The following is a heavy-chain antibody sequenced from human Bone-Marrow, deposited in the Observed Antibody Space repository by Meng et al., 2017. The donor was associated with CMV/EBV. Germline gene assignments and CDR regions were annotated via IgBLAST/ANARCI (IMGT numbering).Heavy chain of an antibody. CDR2: ISGSGGST. V-gene: IGHV3-23*01. J-gene: IGHJ4*02. D-gene: IGHD4-17*01. Sequence: GESLKISCAASGFTFSSYAMSWVRQAPGKGLEWVSAISGSGGSTYYADSVKGRFTISRDNAKNSLYLQMNSLRAEDTAVYYCASGDYPFGAFDYWGQGTLVTVSS. CDR1: GFTFSSYA. CDR3: ASGDYPFGAFDY.